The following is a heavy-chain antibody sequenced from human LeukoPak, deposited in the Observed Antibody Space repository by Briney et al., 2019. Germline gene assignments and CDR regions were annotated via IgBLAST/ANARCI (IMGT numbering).Heavy chain of an antibody. J-gene: IGHJ6*02. CDR2: ISSSSSTI. V-gene: IGHV3-48*01. Sequence: GGSLRLSCAASGFTFSSYSMNWVRQAPGKGLEWVSYISSSSSTIYYADSVKGRFTISRDNAKNSLYLQMNSLRAEDTAVYYCARDRGIAARDYYYGMDVWGQGTTVTVSS. CDR3: ARDRGIAARDYYYGMDV. CDR1: GFTFSSYS. D-gene: IGHD6-6*01.